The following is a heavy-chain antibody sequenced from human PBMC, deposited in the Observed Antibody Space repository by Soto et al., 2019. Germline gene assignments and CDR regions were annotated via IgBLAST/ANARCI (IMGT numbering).Heavy chain of an antibody. CDR3: ARDLYGATGTTNWFDP. CDR2: IIPIFGTA. J-gene: IGHJ5*02. D-gene: IGHD1-7*01. V-gene: IGHV1-69*06. CDR1: GGTFSSYA. Sequence: QVQLVQSGAEVKKPGSSVKISCKASGGTFSSYAISWVRQAPGQGLEWMGGIIPIFGTANYAQKFQGRVTITADKSTSTAYMELSSLRSEDTAVYYCARDLYGATGTTNWFDPWGQGTPVTVSS.